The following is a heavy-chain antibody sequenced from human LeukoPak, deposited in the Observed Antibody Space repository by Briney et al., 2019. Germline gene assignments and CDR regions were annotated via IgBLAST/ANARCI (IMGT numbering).Heavy chain of an antibody. J-gene: IGHJ4*02. CDR3: AGGYHGFDY. CDR1: GGSISGYY. CDR2: IYSSGST. Sequence: SETLSLTCTVSGGSISGYYWSWIRQPPGKGLEWIGYIYSSGSTNYNPSLKSRVTISVDTSKNQFSLKLSSVTAADTAVYYCAGGYHGFDYWGQGTLVTVSS. D-gene: IGHD3-22*01. V-gene: IGHV4-59*12.